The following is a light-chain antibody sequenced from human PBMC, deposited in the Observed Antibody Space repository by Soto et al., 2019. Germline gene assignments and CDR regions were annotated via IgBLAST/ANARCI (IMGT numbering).Light chain of an antibody. CDR3: QQANRFPQT. J-gene: IGKJ1*01. V-gene: IGKV1D-12*01. CDR2: AAS. Sequence: DIQMTQSPSSVSASVGDSVTITCRASQAISTWLAWYQQKPGKAPKLLIYAASNLQTGVPSRFSGSGSGTDFTLTISSLQPEDFSPYYCQQANRFPQTCGQGTKVEIK. CDR1: QAISTW.